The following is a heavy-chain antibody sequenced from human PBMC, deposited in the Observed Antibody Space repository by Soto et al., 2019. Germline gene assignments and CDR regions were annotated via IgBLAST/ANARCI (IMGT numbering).Heavy chain of an antibody. J-gene: IGHJ4*02. Sequence: GGSLRLSCEASGFTFSRVSMNWVRQVPGKGLEWVASISSGSSDTWYADSVKGRFTISRDNAKNSLYLQMNSLRAEDTAVYYCASSPYYYDSSGYPYYFDYWGQGTLVTVS. CDR1: GFTFSRVS. CDR2: ISSGSSDT. V-gene: IGHV3-21*01. CDR3: ASSPYYYDSSGYPYYFDY. D-gene: IGHD3-22*01.